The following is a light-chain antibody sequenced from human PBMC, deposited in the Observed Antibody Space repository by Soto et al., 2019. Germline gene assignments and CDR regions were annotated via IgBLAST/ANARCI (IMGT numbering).Light chain of an antibody. CDR1: QSVLYSSNNKNY. Sequence: DIVMTQSPDSLAVSLGERATINCKSSQSVLYSSNNKNYLAWYQQKPRQPPKLLIYWASTRESGVPDRFSGSGSGTDLTLTIRSLQAEDVAVYYCQQYYSTPLTFGGGTKVEIK. J-gene: IGKJ4*01. V-gene: IGKV4-1*01. CDR3: QQYYSTPLT. CDR2: WAS.